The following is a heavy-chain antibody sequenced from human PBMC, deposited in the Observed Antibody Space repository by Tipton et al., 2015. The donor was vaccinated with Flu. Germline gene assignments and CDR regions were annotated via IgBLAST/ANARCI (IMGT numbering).Heavy chain of an antibody. V-gene: IGHV4-59*12. Sequence: TLSLTCTVSGGFFTSYYWNWIRQPPGKGLEWIGYIYNSQYTKYNPSLKSRVTISVDTSKKQFSLQLRSVTAADTAVYYCARDPSLGMPDYFDPWGQGTLVTASS. CDR1: GGFFTSYY. CDR3: ARDPSLGMPDYFDP. J-gene: IGHJ4*02. D-gene: IGHD2-2*01. CDR2: IYNSQYT.